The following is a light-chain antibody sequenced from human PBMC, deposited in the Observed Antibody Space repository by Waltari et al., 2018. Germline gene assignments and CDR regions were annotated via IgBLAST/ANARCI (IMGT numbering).Light chain of an antibody. V-gene: IGKV3-20*01. CDR3: QQYGNSPYT. J-gene: IGKJ2*01. CDR2: ATS. CDR1: QSLNNNF. Sequence: EIVLTQSPGTLSLSTGERATLSCRASQSLNNNFLAWYQQKSGQAPGLLIYATSRRATGIPDRFSGSGSGTDFALTISRLEAEDSALYFCQQYGNSPYTFGQGTNLKIK.